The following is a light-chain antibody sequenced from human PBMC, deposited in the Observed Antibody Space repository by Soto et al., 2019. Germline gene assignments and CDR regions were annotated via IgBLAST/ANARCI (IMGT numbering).Light chain of an antibody. CDR2: GAS. J-gene: IGKJ2*01. V-gene: IGKV3-20*01. Sequence: EVVFTESSCTLSLSPGERATLSCRASQSVSSTYLAWYRHKPGQAPRLLVYGASSRAAGIPDRFSGSGSGTDFTLTISRLEPEDFAVYYCHHFGSSRHTFGQGTKVDIK. CDR1: QSVSSTY. CDR3: HHFGSSRHT.